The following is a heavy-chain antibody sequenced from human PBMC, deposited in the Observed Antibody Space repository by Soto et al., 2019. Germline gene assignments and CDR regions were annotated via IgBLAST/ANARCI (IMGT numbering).Heavy chain of an antibody. CDR1: GGSISSGGYS. Sequence: PSETLSLTCAVSGGSISSGGYSWSWIRQPPGKGLEWIGYIYHSGSTYYNPSLKSRVTISVDRSKNQFSLKLSSVTAADTAVYYCARLHGYDYGDYETDYWGQGTLVTVSS. D-gene: IGHD4-17*01. CDR3: ARLHGYDYGDYETDY. V-gene: IGHV4-30-2*01. J-gene: IGHJ4*02. CDR2: IYHSGST.